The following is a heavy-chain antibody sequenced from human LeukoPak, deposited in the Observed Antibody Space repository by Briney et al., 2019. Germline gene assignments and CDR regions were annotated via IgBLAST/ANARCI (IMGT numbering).Heavy chain of an antibody. CDR1: GLTFSGYW. CDR3: ARDDAGYSSGWYWVY. CDR2: IKPDGSEK. V-gene: IGHV3-7*01. J-gene: IGHJ4*02. D-gene: IGHD6-19*01. Sequence: GGSLRLSCAASGLTFSGYWMNWVRQAPGKGLEWVANIKPDGSEKYYVDSVKGRFTISRDNAKNSLYLQMNSLRAEDTAVYYCARDDAGYSSGWYWVYWGQGTLVTVSS.